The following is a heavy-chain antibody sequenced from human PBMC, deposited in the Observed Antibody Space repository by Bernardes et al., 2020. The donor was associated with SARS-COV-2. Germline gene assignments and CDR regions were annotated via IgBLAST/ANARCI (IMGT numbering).Heavy chain of an antibody. D-gene: IGHD4-4*01. Sequence: ETLSLTCVVSGYSISSGYYWGWIRQPPGKGLEWIGYIYYSGNTNYNPSLKSRVTISVDTSKNQFSLKLNSVTASDTAVYYCARTTVNTYRFAPWGQGTLVTVSS. J-gene: IGHJ5*02. CDR2: IYYSGNT. V-gene: IGHV4-38-2*01. CDR3: ARTTVNTYRFAP. CDR1: GYSISSGYY.